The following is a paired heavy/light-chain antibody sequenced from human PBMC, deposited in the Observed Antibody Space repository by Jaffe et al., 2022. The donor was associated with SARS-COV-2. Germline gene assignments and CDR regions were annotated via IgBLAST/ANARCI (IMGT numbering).Light chain of an antibody. V-gene: IGLV2-11*01. Sequence: QSALTQPQSVSGSPGQTVTISCTGTSSDSAGYHYVSWYQCHPGKAPKLMIYDVNLRPSGVPDRFSGSRSGNTASLAISGLQPEDEADYYCCSYAGNDNLAFGGGTKLTVL. CDR1: SSDSAGYHY. CDR2: DVN. J-gene: IGLJ2*01. CDR3: CSYAGNDNLA.
Heavy chain of an antibody. Sequence: EVQLVESGGGLVQPGGALRLSCEASGFTFTYYWMHWVRQAPGKGLEWVSLINTDGSSTTYADSIKGRFTISRDNAKNTVYLQMNSLRAEDTAVYYCAKDRFAKWELGHWGQGTLVTVSS. V-gene: IGHV3-74*03. D-gene: IGHD1-26*01. CDR3: AKDRFAKWELGH. CDR2: INTDGSST. J-gene: IGHJ5*02. CDR1: GFTFTYYW.